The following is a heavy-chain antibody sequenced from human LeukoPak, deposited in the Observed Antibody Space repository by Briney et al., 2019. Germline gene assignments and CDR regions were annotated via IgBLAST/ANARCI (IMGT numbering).Heavy chain of an antibody. D-gene: IGHD5-12*01. CDR3: ARGSGLATIRGAFDI. V-gene: IGHV1-2*02. J-gene: IGHJ3*02. CDR1: GYTFTGYY. Sequence: ASVKVSCKTSGYTFTGYYIHWVRQAPGQGLEWMGWINPNSGGTNYAQKFQGRVTLTRDTSISTAYMELSRLRSDDTAVYYCARGSGLATIRGAFDIWGLGTMVTVSS. CDR2: INPNSGGT.